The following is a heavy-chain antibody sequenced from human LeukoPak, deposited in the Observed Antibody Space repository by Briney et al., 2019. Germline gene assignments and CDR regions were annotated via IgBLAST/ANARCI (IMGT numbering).Heavy chain of an antibody. CDR3: AAGGRRDY. CDR1: GGSFSGYY. J-gene: IGHJ4*02. D-gene: IGHD2-15*01. CDR2: INHSGST. Sequence: PSETLSLTCAVYGGSFSGYYWSWIRQPPGKGLEWIGEINHSGSTNYNPPLKSRVTISVDTSKNQFSLKLSSVTAADTAVYYCAAGGRRDYWGQGTLVTVSS. V-gene: IGHV4-34*01.